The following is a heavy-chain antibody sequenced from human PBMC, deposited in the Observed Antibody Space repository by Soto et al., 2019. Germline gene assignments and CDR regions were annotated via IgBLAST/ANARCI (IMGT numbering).Heavy chain of an antibody. CDR2: ISSSSSYI. CDR1: GFTFSSYS. V-gene: IGHV3-21*01. CDR3: ARDRSIAARPLRGGRDAFDI. D-gene: IGHD6-6*01. Sequence: NPGGSLRLSCAASGFTFSSYSMNWVRQAPGKGLEWVSSISSSSSYIYYADSVKGRFTISRDNAKNSLYLQMDSLRAEDTAVYYCARDRSIAARPLRGGRDAFDIWGQGTMVTVSS. J-gene: IGHJ3*02.